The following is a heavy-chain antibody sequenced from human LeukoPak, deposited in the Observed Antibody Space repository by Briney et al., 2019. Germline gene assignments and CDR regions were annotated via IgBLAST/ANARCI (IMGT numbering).Heavy chain of an antibody. V-gene: IGHV3-43*01. CDR1: GFTFDEYA. D-gene: IGHD1-7*01. J-gene: IGHJ5*02. Sequence: GGSLSLSCAASGFTFDEYAMHWVRQTPGKRLEWVGLIMFDGSGIFYADSVKGRFAISRDNFKDSLYLQIHSLRIDDTALYYCAKGTVTELQAWGQGTLVTVSS. CDR2: IMFDGSGI. CDR3: AKGTVTELQA.